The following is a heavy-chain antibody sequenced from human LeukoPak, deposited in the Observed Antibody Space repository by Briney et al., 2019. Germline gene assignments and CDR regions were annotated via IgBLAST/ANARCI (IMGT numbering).Heavy chain of an antibody. V-gene: IGHV3-33*06. D-gene: IGHD6-6*01. Sequence: GGSLRLSCAASGFTFSSYGMHWVRQAPGKGLEWVAVIWYDGSNKYYADSVKGRFTISRDNSKNTPYLQMNSLRAEDTAVYYCAKVDSSSSRGSFDPWGQGTLVTVSS. CDR3: AKVDSSSSRGSFDP. J-gene: IGHJ5*02. CDR1: GFTFSSYG. CDR2: IWYDGSNK.